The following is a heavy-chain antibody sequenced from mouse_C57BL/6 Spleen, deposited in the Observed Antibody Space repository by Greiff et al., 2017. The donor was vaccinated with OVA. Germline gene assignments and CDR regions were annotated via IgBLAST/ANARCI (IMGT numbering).Heavy chain of an antibody. Sequence: VKLMESGPELVKPGASVKISCKASGYAFSSSWMNWVKQRPGKGLEWIGRIYPGDGDTNYNGKFKGKATLTADKSSSTAYMQLSSLTSEDSAVYFCARSRNYGNFHFDYWGQGTTLTVSS. CDR3: ARSRNYGNFHFDY. CDR1: GYAFSSSW. D-gene: IGHD2-1*01. J-gene: IGHJ2*01. V-gene: IGHV1-82*01. CDR2: IYPGDGDT.